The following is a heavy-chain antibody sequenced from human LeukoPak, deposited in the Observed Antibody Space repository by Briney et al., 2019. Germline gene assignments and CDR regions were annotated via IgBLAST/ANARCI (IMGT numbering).Heavy chain of an antibody. J-gene: IGHJ4*02. CDR2: ISYDGSNK. D-gene: IGHD6-13*01. Sequence: QPGRSLRLSCAASGFTFSSYAMHWVRQAPGKGLEWVAVISYDGSNKYYADSVKGRFTISRDNSKNTLYLQMNSLRAEDTAVYYCARDRSWQQLATAFDYWGQGTLVTVSS. CDR1: GFTFSSYA. CDR3: ARDRSWQQLATAFDY. V-gene: IGHV3-30-3*01.